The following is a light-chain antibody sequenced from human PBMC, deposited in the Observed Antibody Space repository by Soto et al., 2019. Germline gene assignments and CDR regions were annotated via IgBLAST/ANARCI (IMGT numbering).Light chain of an antibody. CDR3: QQYYNWPRT. J-gene: IGKJ5*01. Sequence: EILMTQSPATLSVSPGERAILSCRASQRVSPNVAWYQQKPGQAPRLLIYAASTRATGIPGRFSGSGSGTEFTLTINSLQAEDCAVYYCQQYYNWPRTFGQGTRLEIK. V-gene: IGKV3-15*01. CDR2: AAS. CDR1: QRVSPN.